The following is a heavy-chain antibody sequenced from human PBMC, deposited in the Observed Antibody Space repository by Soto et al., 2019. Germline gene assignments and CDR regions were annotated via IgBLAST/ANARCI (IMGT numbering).Heavy chain of an antibody. CDR2: IYYSGST. V-gene: IGHV4-39*01. D-gene: IGHD6-6*01. CDR1: GGSISSSSYY. CDR3: VGSSALYYYYYMDV. J-gene: IGHJ6*03. Sequence: PSETLSLTFTVCGGSISSSSYYWGWIRQPPGKGLEWIGSIYYSGSTYYNPSLKSRVTISVDTSKNQFSLKLSSVTAADTAVYYCVGSSALYYYYYMDVWGKGTTVTVSS.